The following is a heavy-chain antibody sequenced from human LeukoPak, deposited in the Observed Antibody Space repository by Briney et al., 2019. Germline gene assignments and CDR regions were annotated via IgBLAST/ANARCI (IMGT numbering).Heavy chain of an antibody. Sequence: PGGSLGLSCAASGFTFSSYWMHWVRQAPGKGLVWVSRINSDGSSTSYADSVKGRFTISRDNAKNTLYLQMNSLRAEDTAVYYCARELAYYYDRGDIWGQGTMVTVSS. CDR2: INSDGSST. CDR1: GFTFSSYW. V-gene: IGHV3-74*01. J-gene: IGHJ3*02. D-gene: IGHD3-22*01. CDR3: ARELAYYYDRGDI.